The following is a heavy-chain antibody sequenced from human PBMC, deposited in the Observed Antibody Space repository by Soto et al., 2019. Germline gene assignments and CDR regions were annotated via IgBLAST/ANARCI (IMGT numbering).Heavy chain of an antibody. CDR1: GYTFTSYD. CDR2: MNPNSGNT. Sequence: GASVKVSCKASGYTFTSYDINWVRQATGQGLEWMGWMNPNSGNTGYAQKFQGRVTMTRNTSISTAYMELSSLRSEDTAVYYCARLSQITIFGVVRTRSRYYYMDVWGKGTTVTVSS. V-gene: IGHV1-8*01. CDR3: ARLSQITIFGVVRTRSRYYYMDV. D-gene: IGHD3-3*01. J-gene: IGHJ6*03.